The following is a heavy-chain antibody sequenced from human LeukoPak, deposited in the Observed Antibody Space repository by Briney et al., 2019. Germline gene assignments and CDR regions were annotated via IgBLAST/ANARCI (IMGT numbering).Heavy chain of an antibody. CDR1: GFTSGTSW. CDR3: ARSAR. CDR2: INQDGSAQ. Sequence: GGSLRLSRAASGFTSGTSWMSWVRQAPGKGLEWVANINQDGSAQYYVDSVKGRFTISRDNAKSSLYLRMNSLRAEDTAVYYCARSARWGQGTLVTVSS. V-gene: IGHV3-7*01. J-gene: IGHJ4*02.